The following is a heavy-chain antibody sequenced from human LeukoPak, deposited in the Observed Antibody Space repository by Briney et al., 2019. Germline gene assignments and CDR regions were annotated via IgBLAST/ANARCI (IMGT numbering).Heavy chain of an antibody. Sequence: PGGSLRLSCAASGFSFDDYAMHWVRQAPGKGLEWVSAISWNGNSIVYADSVKGRFTIARDNAKNSLYLQMNSLRAEDTAVYYCARSRSGKYYFDYWGQGTLVTVSS. CDR3: ARSRSGKYYFDY. CDR2: ISWNGNSI. D-gene: IGHD3-10*01. J-gene: IGHJ4*02. CDR1: GFSFDDYA. V-gene: IGHV3-9*01.